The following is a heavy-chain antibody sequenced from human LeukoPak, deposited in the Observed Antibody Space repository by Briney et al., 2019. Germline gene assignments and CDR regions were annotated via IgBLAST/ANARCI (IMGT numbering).Heavy chain of an antibody. D-gene: IGHD6-19*01. CDR2: IYPGDSDT. J-gene: IGHJ4*02. V-gene: IGHV5-51*01. CDR1: GYSFTSYW. CDR3: ARQGAGSGWYYAFDY. Sequence: GESLKISCKGSGYSFTSYWIGWVRQMPGKGLEWMGIIYPGDSDTRYSPSFQGQVTISADKSISTAYLQWSGLKASDTAMYYCARQGAGSGWYYAFDYWGQGTLVTVSS.